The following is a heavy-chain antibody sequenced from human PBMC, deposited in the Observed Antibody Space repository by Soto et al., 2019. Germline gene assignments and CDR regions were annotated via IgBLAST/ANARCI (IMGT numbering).Heavy chain of an antibody. CDR3: ARDAQQLANYGMDV. D-gene: IGHD6-13*01. CDR2: ISASGGST. Sequence: PGGSLRLSCAASGFTFSTYAMTWVRQAPGKGLEWVSAISASGGSTYYADSVKGRFTISRDNSKNTLYLQMNSLEAEDTAVYYCARDAQQLANYGMDVWGQGTTVTVSS. V-gene: IGHV3-23*01. CDR1: GFTFSTYA. J-gene: IGHJ6*02.